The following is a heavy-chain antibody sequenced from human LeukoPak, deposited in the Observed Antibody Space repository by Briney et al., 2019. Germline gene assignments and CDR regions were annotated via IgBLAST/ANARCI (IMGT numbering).Heavy chain of an antibody. Sequence: ASVKVSCKASGYPFTSYYIHWVRQAPGQGPEWMGWINPNSGGKNYAQKFQGRVTMTRDTSVSTAYMELSRLRSDDTAVYYCARVASLYSSGPDFWGQGTLVTVSS. CDR3: ARVASLYSSGPDF. CDR1: GYPFTSYY. CDR2: INPNSGGK. V-gene: IGHV1-2*02. D-gene: IGHD6-19*01. J-gene: IGHJ4*02.